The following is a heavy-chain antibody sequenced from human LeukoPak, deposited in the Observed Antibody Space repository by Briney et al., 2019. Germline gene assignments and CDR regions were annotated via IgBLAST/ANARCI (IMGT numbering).Heavy chain of an antibody. CDR1: GYTFTSYG. D-gene: IGHD3-22*01. CDR2: ISAYNGNT. CDR3: ARDRNYDSSGPTDY. Sequence: ASVKVSCKASGYTFTSYGISWVRQAPGQGLEWMGWISAYNGNTNHAQKLQGRVTMTTDTSTSTAYMELRSLRSDDTAVYYCARDRNYDSSGPTDYWGQGTLVTVSS. V-gene: IGHV1-18*01. J-gene: IGHJ4*02.